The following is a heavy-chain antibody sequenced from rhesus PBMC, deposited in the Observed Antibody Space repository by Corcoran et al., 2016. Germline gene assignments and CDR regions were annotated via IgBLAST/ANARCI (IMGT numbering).Heavy chain of an antibody. D-gene: IGHD3-16*01. CDR1: GFSISTSGMG. Sequence: QVTLKESGPALVKPTQTLALTCTFSGFSISTSGMGVGWIRQPAGKALEWLALIYWDEDKYYSTSQKSRRTISKDTSKNQGVLTMTNMDPVDTATYYFARDKYSSGSYYDRNFDYWGQGVLVTVSS. CDR2: IYWDEDK. CDR3: ARDKYSSGSYYDRNFDY. J-gene: IGHJ4*01. V-gene: IGHV2S1*01.